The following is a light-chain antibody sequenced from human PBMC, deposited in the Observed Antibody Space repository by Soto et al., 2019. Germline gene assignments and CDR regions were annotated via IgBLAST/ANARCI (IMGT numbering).Light chain of an antibody. J-gene: IGLJ1*01. V-gene: IGLV2-14*01. CDR3: SSYTSTSTLYV. CDR1: SSDVGGYNY. Sequence: QSVLTQPASVSGSPGQSITISCTGTSSDVGGYNYVSWYQQHPGKAPKLMIYEVSSRLSGVSNRFSGSKSGNTASLTISGLQAEDEADYYCSSYTSTSTLYVFGSGTKVTVL. CDR2: EVS.